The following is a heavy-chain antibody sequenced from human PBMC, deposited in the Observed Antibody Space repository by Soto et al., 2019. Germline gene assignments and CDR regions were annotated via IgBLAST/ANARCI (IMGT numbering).Heavy chain of an antibody. CDR1: GFTFGDYT. CDR3: TRGGGYCSGGSCAENTYYYGMDV. V-gene: IGHV3-49*03. D-gene: IGHD2-15*01. J-gene: IGHJ6*02. Sequence: GGSLRLSCTASGFTFGDYTMSWFRQAPGKGLEWVGFIRSKAYGGTTEYAASVKGRFTISRDDSKSIAYLQMNSLKTEDTAVYYCTRGGGYCSGGSCAENTYYYGMDVWGQGTTVTVSS. CDR2: IRSKAYGGTT.